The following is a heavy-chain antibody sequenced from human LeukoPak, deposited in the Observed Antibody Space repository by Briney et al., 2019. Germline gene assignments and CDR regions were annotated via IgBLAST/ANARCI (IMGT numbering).Heavy chain of an antibody. CDR3: ARVSGWYRGGSDY. Sequence: SETLSLTCTVSGYSISSGDYWGWIRQPPGKGLEWIGSIYHSGRTYYNPSLKSRVTISVDTSKNQVSLILTSVTAADTAVYYCARVSGWYRGGSDYWGQGTLVTVSS. V-gene: IGHV4-38-2*02. J-gene: IGHJ4*02. D-gene: IGHD6-19*01. CDR1: GYSISSGDY. CDR2: IYHSGRT.